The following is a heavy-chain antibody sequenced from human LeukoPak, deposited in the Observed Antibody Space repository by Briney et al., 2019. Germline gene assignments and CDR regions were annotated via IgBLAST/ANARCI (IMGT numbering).Heavy chain of an antibody. CDR1: GFTFSSYG. Sequence: GGSLRLSCAASGFTFSSYGMHWVRQAPGKGLEWVAVIWYDGSNKYYADSVKGRFTISRDNSKNTLYLQMNSLRAEDTAVYYCAKEGVCYYDSSGYSIWGQGTMVTVSS. V-gene: IGHV3-33*06. CDR2: IWYDGSNK. CDR3: AKEGVCYYDSSGYSI. J-gene: IGHJ3*02. D-gene: IGHD3-22*01.